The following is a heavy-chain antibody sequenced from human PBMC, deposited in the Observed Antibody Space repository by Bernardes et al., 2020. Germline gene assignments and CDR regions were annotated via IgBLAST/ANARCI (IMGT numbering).Heavy chain of an antibody. J-gene: IGHJ4*02. CDR2: IYYSGTT. CDR3: ARGLVPAAIRGYFDY. CDR1: GSSIRSLGDY. V-gene: IGHV4-31*03. D-gene: IGHD2-2*02. Sequence: PQSLSPTCTVTGSSIRSLGDYQPGGRHHPGKGLEWIGYIYYSGTTYYNQSRKSRVTISVDTSKNQFSLKLSSVTAADTAVYYCARGLVPAAIRGYFDYWGPGTLVTVSS.